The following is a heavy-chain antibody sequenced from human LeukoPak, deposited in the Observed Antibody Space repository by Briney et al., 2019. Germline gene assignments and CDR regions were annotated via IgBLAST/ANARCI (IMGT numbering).Heavy chain of an antibody. CDR1: GFTFSSYE. J-gene: IGHJ6*03. Sequence: GGSLRLSCAASGFTFSSYEMNWVRQAPGKGLEWVAVISYDGSNKYYADSVKGRFTISRDNSKNTLYLQMNSLRADDTAVYYCARGEGIVATIYYYYYMDVWGKGTTVTVSS. CDR2: ISYDGSNK. CDR3: ARGEGIVATIYYYYYMDV. D-gene: IGHD5-12*01. V-gene: IGHV3-30*03.